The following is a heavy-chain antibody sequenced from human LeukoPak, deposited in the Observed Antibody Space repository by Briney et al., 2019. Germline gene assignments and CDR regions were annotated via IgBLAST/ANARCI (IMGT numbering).Heavy chain of an antibody. CDR3: ARDRVRVVVPATPAYYYGMDV. CDR2: ISYDGSNK. D-gene: IGHD2-2*01. Sequence: HPGRSLRLSCAASGFTFSSYAMHWVRQAPGKGLEWVAVISYDGSNKSYADSVKGRFTISRDNSKNTLYLQMNSLRAEDTAVYYCARDRVRVVVPATPAYYYGMDVWGQGTTVTVSS. V-gene: IGHV3-30-3*01. J-gene: IGHJ6*02. CDR1: GFTFSSYA.